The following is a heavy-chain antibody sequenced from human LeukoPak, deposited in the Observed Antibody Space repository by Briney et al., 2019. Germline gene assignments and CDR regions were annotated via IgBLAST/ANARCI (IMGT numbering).Heavy chain of an antibody. J-gene: IGHJ4*02. D-gene: IGHD2-21*01. V-gene: IGHV3-23*01. CDR3: GKNPPPVGHIYFDS. CDR2: ISASGGRL. CDR1: GFIFNSYS. Sequence: GGSLRLSCAASGFIFNSYSMSWARQAPGKGLEWVSSISASGGRLDYADSVRGRFTISRDNPKNTLYLQMGSLRAEDTAVYYCGKNPPPVGHIYFDSWGQGTLVTVSS.